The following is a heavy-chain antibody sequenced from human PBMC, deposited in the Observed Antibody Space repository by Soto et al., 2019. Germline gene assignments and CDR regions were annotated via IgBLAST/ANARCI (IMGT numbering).Heavy chain of an antibody. CDR3: AKVRSSTSFTLKGYFDY. CDR1: GFTFDDYA. V-gene: IGHV3-9*01. D-gene: IGHD2-2*01. CDR2: ISWNSGSI. Sequence: PGGSLRLSCAASGFTFDDYAMHWVRQAPGKSLEWVSGISWNSGSIGYADSVKGRFTISRDNAKNSLYLQMNSLRAEDTALYYCAKVRSSTSFTLKGYFDYWGQGTLVTVSS. J-gene: IGHJ4*02.